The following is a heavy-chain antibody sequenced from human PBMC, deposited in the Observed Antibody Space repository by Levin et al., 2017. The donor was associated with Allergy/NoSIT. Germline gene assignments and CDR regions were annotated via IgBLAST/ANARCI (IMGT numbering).Heavy chain of an antibody. CDR2: ISSSSSYI. V-gene: IGHV3-21*01. D-gene: IGHD3-3*01. CDR1: GFTFSSYS. J-gene: IGHJ4*02. CDR3: ARVSRILEWLRIDY. Sequence: SCAASGFTFSSYSMNWVRQAPGKGLEWVSSISSSSSYIYYADSVKGRFTISRDNAKNSLYLQMNSLRAEDTAVYYCARVSRILEWLRIDYWGQGTLVTVSS.